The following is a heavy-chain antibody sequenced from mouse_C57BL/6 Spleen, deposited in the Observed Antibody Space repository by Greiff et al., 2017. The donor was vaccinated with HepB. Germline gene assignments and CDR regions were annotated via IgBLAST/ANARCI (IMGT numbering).Heavy chain of an antibody. V-gene: IGHV1-63*01. D-gene: IGHD3-2*02. CDR2: IYPGGGYT. J-gene: IGHJ4*01. CDR3: ARWEGYDYAMDY. Sequence: VQLQQSGAELVRPGTSVKMSCKASGYTFTNYWIRWAKQRPGHGLEWIGDIYPGGGYTNYNEKFKGKATLTADKSSSTAYMQFSSLTSEDSAIYYCARWEGYDYAMDYWGQGTSVTVSS. CDR1: GYTFTNYW.